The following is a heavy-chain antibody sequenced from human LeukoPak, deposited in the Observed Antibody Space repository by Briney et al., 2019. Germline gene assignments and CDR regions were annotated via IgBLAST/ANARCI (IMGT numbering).Heavy chain of an antibody. CDR1: GFTGSNNY. CDR2: IYSDGST. V-gene: IGHV3-53*04. Sequence: GGSLRLLCAVSGFTGSNNYMSWVRQAPGKGLKSGSVIYSDGSTYYADSVKGRFTMSRLTSKNTLYIEMTGLRAEDTAVYYCARGYYDDSSGHNSDAFDIWGQGTMVIVAS. CDR3: ARGYYDDSSGHNSDAFDI. J-gene: IGHJ3*02. D-gene: IGHD3-22*01.